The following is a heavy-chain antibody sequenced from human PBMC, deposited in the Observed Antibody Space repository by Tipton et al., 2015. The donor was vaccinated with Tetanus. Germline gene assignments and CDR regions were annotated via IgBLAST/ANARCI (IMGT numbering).Heavy chain of an antibody. Sequence: SLRLSCAASGFTFDDYAMHWVRQAPGKGLEWVSGISWNSGSIGYADSVKGRFTISRDNAKNSLYLQMNSLRAEDTALYYCARPYGSGSDDAFDIWGQGTMVTVSS. J-gene: IGHJ3*02. D-gene: IGHD3-10*01. V-gene: IGHV3-9*01. CDR1: GFTFDDYA. CDR3: ARPYGSGSDDAFDI. CDR2: ISWNSGSI.